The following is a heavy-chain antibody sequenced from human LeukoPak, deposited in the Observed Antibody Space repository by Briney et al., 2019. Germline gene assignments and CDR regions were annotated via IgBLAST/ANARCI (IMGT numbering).Heavy chain of an antibody. V-gene: IGHV4-30-2*01. CDR1: GGSISSGGYY. J-gene: IGHJ3*02. D-gene: IGHD4/OR15-4a*01. CDR3: ARGTMTIKAFDI. CDR2: IYHSGST. Sequence: SETLSLTCTVSGGSISSGGYYWSWIRQPPGKGLEWIGYIYHSGSTYYNPSLKSRVTISVDRSKNQFSLKLSSVTAADTAVYYCARGTMTIKAFDIWGQGTMVTVSS.